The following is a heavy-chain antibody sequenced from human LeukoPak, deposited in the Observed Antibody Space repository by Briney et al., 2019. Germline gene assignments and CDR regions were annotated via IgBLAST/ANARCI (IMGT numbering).Heavy chain of an antibody. D-gene: IGHD2-15*01. CDR1: GGSISSYY. Sequence: SETLSLTCTVSGGSISSYYWSWIRQPPGKGLEWIGYIYYSGSTNYNPSLKSRVTISVDTSKNQFSLKLSSVTAADTAVYYCARVRGGSWLDYWGQGTLVTVSS. CDR2: IYYSGST. V-gene: IGHV4-59*01. J-gene: IGHJ4*02. CDR3: ARVRGGSWLDY.